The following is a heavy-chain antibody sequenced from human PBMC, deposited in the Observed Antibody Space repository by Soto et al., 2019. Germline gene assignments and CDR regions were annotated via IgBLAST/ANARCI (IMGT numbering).Heavy chain of an antibody. V-gene: IGHV4-31*03. CDR1: GGSISSGGYY. CDR3: ARVVVVAADPDWFDP. D-gene: IGHD2-15*01. Sequence: SETLSLTCTVSGGSISSGGYYWSWIRQHPGKGLEWIGYIYYSGSTYYNPSLKSRVTISVDTSKNQFSLKLSSVTAADTAVYYCARVVVVAADPDWFDPWGQGTLVTVS. J-gene: IGHJ5*02. CDR2: IYYSGST.